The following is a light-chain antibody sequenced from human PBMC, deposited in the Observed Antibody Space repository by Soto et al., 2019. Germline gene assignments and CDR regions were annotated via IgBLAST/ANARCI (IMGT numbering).Light chain of an antibody. CDR3: SSYTSSIYV. CDR1: SSDVGGYNY. CDR2: DVS. J-gene: IGLJ1*01. Sequence: SVLTQPASVSGSPGQSITFSCTGTSSDVGGYNYVSWYQQHPGKAPKLMIYDVSNRPSGVSNRFSGSKSGNTASLTISGLQAEDEADYYCSSYTSSIYVFGTGTKVTVL. V-gene: IGLV2-14*01.